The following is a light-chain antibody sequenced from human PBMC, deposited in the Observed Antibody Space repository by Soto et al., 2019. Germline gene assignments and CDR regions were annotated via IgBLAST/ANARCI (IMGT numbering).Light chain of an antibody. CDR1: SSDVGGYNY. CDR2: DVS. J-gene: IGLJ1*01. Sequence: QSVLTQPASVSGSPGQSITISCTGTSSDVGGYNYVSWYQQHPGKAPKLMIYDVSYRPSGVSDRFSGSKSGNTASLTISGLQSVDEADYYGDSYTNGSSSVCATGTKVTGL. CDR3: DSYTNGSSSV. V-gene: IGLV2-14*01.